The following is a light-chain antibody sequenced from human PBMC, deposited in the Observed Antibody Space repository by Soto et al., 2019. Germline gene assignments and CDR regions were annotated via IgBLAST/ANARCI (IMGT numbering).Light chain of an antibody. CDR2: GAS. V-gene: IGKV1-6*01. Sequence: IQMTQSPSTLSASVGDRVTITCRASQGIRDDLGWYQQKPGEAPKALIYGASNLQSGVPSRFSASGSGTDFTLTISSLQPEDFATYYCLQDYNYPHTFGQGTKVDIK. J-gene: IGKJ2*01. CDR3: LQDYNYPHT. CDR1: QGIRDD.